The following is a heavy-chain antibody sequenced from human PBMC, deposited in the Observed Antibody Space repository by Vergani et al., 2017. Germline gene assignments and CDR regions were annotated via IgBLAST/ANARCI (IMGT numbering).Heavy chain of an antibody. V-gene: IGHV3-23*04. CDR3: AKDARGYSYGYYFDY. CDR1: GFTFSSYG. Sequence: EVQLVESGGGVVQPGRSLRLSCAASGFTFSSYGMHWVRQAPGKGLEWVSAISGSGGSTYYADSVKGRFTISRDNSKNTLYLQMNSLRAEDTAVYYCAKDARGYSYGYYFDYWGQGTLVTVSS. CDR2: ISGSGGST. J-gene: IGHJ4*02. D-gene: IGHD5-18*01.